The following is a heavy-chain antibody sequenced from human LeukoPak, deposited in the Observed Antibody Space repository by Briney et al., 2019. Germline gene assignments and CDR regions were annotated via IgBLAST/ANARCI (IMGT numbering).Heavy chain of an antibody. CDR2: INWNGGST. J-gene: IGHJ4*02. CDR3: ARDGHYDSSGSYPVDY. CDR1: GFTFDDYG. V-gene: IGHV3-20*01. Sequence: GGSLRLSCAASGFTFDDYGMSWVRQAPGKGPEWVSGINWNGGSTGYADSAKGRFIISRDNAKNSLYLQMNSLRAEDTALYHCARDGHYDSSGSYPVDYWGQGTLVTVSS. D-gene: IGHD3-22*01.